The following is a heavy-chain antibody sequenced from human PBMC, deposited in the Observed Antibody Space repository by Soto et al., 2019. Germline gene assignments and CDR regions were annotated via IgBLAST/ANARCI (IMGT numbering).Heavy chain of an antibody. CDR3: AKLVIGYCSGNTCDDY. Sequence: VQLLESGGGLIQPGGSLRLSCAASGFTFSYGIHWLRQAPGKGLEWVAYISYDSSNKFYGESVKGRFTISRDNSKNTQFLQMNSLRAEDTAVYYCAKLVIGYCSGNTCDDYWGQGTLVAVPS. J-gene: IGHJ4*02. CDR1: GFTFSYG. CDR2: ISYDSSNK. D-gene: IGHD2-15*01. V-gene: IGHV3-30*18.